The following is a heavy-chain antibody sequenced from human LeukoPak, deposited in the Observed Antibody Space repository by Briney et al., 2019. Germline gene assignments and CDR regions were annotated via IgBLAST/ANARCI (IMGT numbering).Heavy chain of an antibody. CDR2: IRSKAYGGTT. D-gene: IGHD4-17*01. CDR1: GFTFGDYA. Sequence: GGSLRLPCTASGFTFGDYAMSWFRQAPGKGLEWVGFIRSKAYGGTTEYAASVKGRFTISRDDSKSIAYLQMNSLKTEDTAVYYCTRDGYGDYGFSDYWGQGTLVTVSS. J-gene: IGHJ4*02. CDR3: TRDGYGDYGFSDY. V-gene: IGHV3-49*03.